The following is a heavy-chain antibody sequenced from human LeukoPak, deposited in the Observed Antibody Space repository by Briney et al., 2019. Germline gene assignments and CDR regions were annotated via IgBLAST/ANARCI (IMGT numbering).Heavy chain of an antibody. CDR2: IIPIFGTA. J-gene: IGHJ6*02. D-gene: IGHD6-13*01. Sequence: GASVKVSCKASGGTFSSYAISWVRQAPGQGLEWMGGIIPIFGTANYAQKFQGRVTITTDESTSTAYMELSSLRSEDTAVYYCARDRTVAAAGSNGYYYYGMDVWGQGTTVTVSS. CDR1: GGTFSSYA. CDR3: ARDRTVAAAGSNGYYYYGMDV. V-gene: IGHV1-69*05.